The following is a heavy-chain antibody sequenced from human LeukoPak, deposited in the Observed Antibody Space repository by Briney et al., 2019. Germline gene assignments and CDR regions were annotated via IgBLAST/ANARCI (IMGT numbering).Heavy chain of an antibody. V-gene: IGHV1-69*13. Sequence: SVKVSCKASGGTFSSYAISWVRQAPGQGLEWMGGIIPIFGTANYAQKFQGRVTITADESTSTAYMELSSLRSEDTAVYYCARRGKSCGGDCFDYYGMDVWGQGTTVTVSS. J-gene: IGHJ6*02. CDR3: ARRGKSCGGDCFDYYGMDV. D-gene: IGHD2-21*02. CDR2: IIPIFGTA. CDR1: GGTFSSYA.